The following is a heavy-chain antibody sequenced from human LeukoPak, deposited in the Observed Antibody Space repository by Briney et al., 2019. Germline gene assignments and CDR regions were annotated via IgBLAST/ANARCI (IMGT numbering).Heavy chain of an antibody. D-gene: IGHD1-26*01. CDR3: ARSGRGGAFDI. J-gene: IGHJ3*02. V-gene: IGHV3-48*01. CDR1: GFTFSSYS. CDR2: ISSLSGSI. Sequence: PGGSLRLSCAASGFTFSSYSMNWVRQAPGEGLEWVSYISSLSGSIYYADSVKGRFTISRDNAKNSLYLQMDSLRAEDTAVYYCARSGRGGAFDIWGQGTMVTVSS.